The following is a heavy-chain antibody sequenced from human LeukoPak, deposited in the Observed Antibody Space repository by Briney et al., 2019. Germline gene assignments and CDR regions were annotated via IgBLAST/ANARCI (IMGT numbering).Heavy chain of an antibody. Sequence: GGSLRLSCAASGFTFSTYAMHWVRQAPGKGLEWVTLISYDGSDKYYGHSVKGRFTTSRDNSKNTLYLQMNNLSTEDTAMYYCAKRRTKGYGSGSYYFDYWGQGTLVSVSS. CDR2: ISYDGSDK. V-gene: IGHV3-30*18. J-gene: IGHJ4*02. CDR1: GFTFSTYA. CDR3: AKRRTKGYGSGSYYFDY. D-gene: IGHD3-10*01.